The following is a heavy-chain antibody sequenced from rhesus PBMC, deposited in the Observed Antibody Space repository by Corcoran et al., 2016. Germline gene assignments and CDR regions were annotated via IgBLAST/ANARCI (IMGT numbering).Heavy chain of an antibody. CDR1: GYSISGYY. D-gene: IGHD3-34*01. CDR2: ITYSGST. CDR3: ARGGWGDYYGLDS. J-gene: IGHJ6*01. V-gene: IGHV4-122*02. Sequence: QVQLQESGPGLVKPSETLSLTCAVSGYSISGYYWSWIRQAPGKGLEWIGYITYSGSTSYNPSLKRRVTISRDTSKNQCSLKRSSVTAADTAVYYCARGGWGDYYGLDSWGQGVVVTVSS.